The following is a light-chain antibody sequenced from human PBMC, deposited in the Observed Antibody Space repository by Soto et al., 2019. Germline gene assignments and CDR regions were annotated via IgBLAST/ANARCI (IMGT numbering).Light chain of an antibody. CDR3: SSYAGSNVM. V-gene: IGLV2-8*01. CDR2: EVT. Sequence: QSALTQPPSASGSPGQSVTISCTGTSSDVGGYKYVSWYQQHPGKAPKLLIYEVTNRTSGVPDRFSGSKSGNTASLTVSGLQAEDEADYYCSSYAGSNVMFGGGTQLTVL. J-gene: IGLJ3*02. CDR1: SSDVGGYKY.